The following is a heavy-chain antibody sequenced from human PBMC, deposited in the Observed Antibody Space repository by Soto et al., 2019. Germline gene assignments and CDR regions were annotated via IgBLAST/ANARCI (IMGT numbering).Heavy chain of an antibody. CDR3: AKGVPGIAVAGTGYFQH. CDR2: ISSSGDST. CDR1: GFTFSSYA. V-gene: IGHV3-23*01. D-gene: IGHD6-19*01. Sequence: GGSLRLSCAASGFTFSSYAMSWVRQAPGKGLEWVAGISSSGDSTYDADSVKGRFTSSRDNSKNTLYLQMNSLRAEDTAVYYCAKGVPGIAVAGTGYFQHWGQGTLVTVSS. J-gene: IGHJ1*01.